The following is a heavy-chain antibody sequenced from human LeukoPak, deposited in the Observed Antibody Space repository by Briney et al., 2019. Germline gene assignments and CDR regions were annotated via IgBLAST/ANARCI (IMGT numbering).Heavy chain of an antibody. J-gene: IGHJ4*02. CDR2: IYTSGST. Sequence: SETLSLIRTVSGGSISSYYWSWIRQPAGKGLEWIGRIYTSGSTNYNPSLKSRVTMSVDTSKNQFSLKLSSVTAVHTAVYYCARDLFVASSLFFDYWGQGTLVTVSS. CDR3: ARDLFVASSLFFDY. CDR1: GGSISSYY. D-gene: IGHD6-13*01. V-gene: IGHV4-4*07.